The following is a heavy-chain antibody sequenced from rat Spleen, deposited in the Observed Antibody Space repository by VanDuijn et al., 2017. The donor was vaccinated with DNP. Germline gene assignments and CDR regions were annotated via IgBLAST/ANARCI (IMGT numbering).Heavy chain of an antibody. CDR3: TTGVGGPDY. V-gene: IGHV5S10*01. CDR1: GFTFSDYN. Sequence: EVQLVESGGNLVQPGRSLKLSCAASGFTFSDYNMAWVRQAPKKGLEWVATISTRGGSTYYRYSVKGRFTISRDNAKSTLYLQMDSLRSEDTATYYCTTGVGGPDYWGQGVMVTVSS. J-gene: IGHJ2*01. CDR2: ISTRGGST.